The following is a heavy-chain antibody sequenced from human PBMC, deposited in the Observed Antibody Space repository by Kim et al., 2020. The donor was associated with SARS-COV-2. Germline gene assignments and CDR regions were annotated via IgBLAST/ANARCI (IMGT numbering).Heavy chain of an antibody. Sequence: ASVKVSCKASGYTFTSYGISWVRQAPGQGLEWMGWISAYNGNTNYAQKLQGRVTMTTDTSTSTAYMELRSLRSDDTAVYYCARDLGPHVTTVTPGMVGNFDYWGQGTLVTVSS. CDR1: GYTFTSYG. CDR3: ARDLGPHVTTVTPGMVGNFDY. D-gene: IGHD4-17*01. J-gene: IGHJ4*02. CDR2: ISAYNGNT. V-gene: IGHV1-18*01.